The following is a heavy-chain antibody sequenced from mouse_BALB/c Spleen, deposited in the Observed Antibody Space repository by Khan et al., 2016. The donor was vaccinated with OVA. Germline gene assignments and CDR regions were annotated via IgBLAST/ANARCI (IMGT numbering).Heavy chain of an antibody. CDR3: ARIFGSDFDY. V-gene: IGHV1-20*02. Sequence: EVELVESGPELVKPGASVKISCKASGYSFTGYFMNWVMQSHGKSLEWIGRINPHIGETFYNQKFKGKATLTVDESSSTAQMELQSLASEDSAVYYCARIFGSDFDYWGHGTTLTVSS. CDR1: GYSFTGYF. D-gene: IGHD1-1*01. CDR2: INPHIGET. J-gene: IGHJ2*01.